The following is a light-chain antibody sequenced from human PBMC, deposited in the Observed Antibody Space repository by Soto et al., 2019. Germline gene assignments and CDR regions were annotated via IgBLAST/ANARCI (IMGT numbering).Light chain of an antibody. CDR3: QQYYSYPHT. Sequence: AIRMTQSPSSFSASTGDRVTITCRASQGISSYLAWYQQKPGKAPKLLIYAASTLQSGVPSRFSGSGSGTDFTPTISCLQSEDFATYYCQQYYSYPHTFGQGTKVDIK. J-gene: IGKJ2*01. CDR2: AAS. CDR1: QGISSY. V-gene: IGKV1-8*01.